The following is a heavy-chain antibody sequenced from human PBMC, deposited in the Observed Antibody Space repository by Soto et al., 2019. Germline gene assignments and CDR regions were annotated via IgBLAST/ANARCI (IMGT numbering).Heavy chain of an antibody. CDR3: AKDLRRRWLQLRYYYYGMDV. D-gene: IGHD5-12*01. J-gene: IGHJ6*02. Sequence: VQLVESGGGLVQPGRSLRLSCAASGFTFSSYGMHWVRQAPGKGLEWVAVISYDGSNKYYADSVKGRFTISRDNSKNTLYLQMNSLRAEDTAVYYCAKDLRRRWLQLRYYYYGMDVWGQGTTVTVSS. CDR1: GFTFSSYG. CDR2: ISYDGSNK. V-gene: IGHV3-30*18.